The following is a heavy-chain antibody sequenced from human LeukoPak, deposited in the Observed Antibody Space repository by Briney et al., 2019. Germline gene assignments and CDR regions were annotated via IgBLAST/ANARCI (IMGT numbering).Heavy chain of an antibody. CDR2: IYYSGST. CDR3: ARLRWYFDY. V-gene: IGHV4-59*08. D-gene: IGHD4-23*01. CDR1: GGSISSYY. Sequence: SETLSLTCTVSGGSISSYYWSWIRQPPGKGLEWIGYIYYSGSTNYNPSLKSRVTISVDTSKNQFSLKLSSVTAADTAVYYCARLRWYFDYWGQGTLVTVSS. J-gene: IGHJ4*02.